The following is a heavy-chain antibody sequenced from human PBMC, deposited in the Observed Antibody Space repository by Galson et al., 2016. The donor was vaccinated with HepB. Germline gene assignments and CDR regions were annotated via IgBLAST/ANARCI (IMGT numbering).Heavy chain of an antibody. J-gene: IGHJ4*02. Sequence: LRLSSAFSGFTFNTSGMHGVRQAPGNGQDWVAVISMDGNNKYYAVSAKGRFTISRDNSKNTLYLQMNSLRPEDTSLYYCAGAFDFWGQGILVTVSS. D-gene: IGHD3-16*01. V-gene: IGHV3-30*03. CDR3: AGAFDF. CDR1: GFTFNTSG. CDR2: ISMDGNNK.